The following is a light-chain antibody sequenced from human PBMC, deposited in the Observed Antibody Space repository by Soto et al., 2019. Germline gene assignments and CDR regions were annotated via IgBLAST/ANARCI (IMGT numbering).Light chain of an antibody. CDR3: CSYAGYYTVV. CDR2: DVT. J-gene: IGLJ2*01. V-gene: IGLV2-11*01. Sequence: QSALTQPRSVSGSPGQSVTISCSGSDSDVGYYNYVSWYQQHPGKAPKLMIYDVTKRPSGVPDRFSASKSGNTASLTISGLQAEDEDDYYCCSYAGYYTVVFGGGTKLTVL. CDR1: DSDVGYYNY.